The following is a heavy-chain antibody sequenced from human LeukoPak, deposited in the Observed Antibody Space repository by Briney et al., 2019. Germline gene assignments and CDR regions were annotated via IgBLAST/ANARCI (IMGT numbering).Heavy chain of an antibody. J-gene: IGHJ4*02. D-gene: IGHD3-10*01. Sequence: SETLSLTCTVSGGSISSYYWSWIRQPPGKGLEWIGYIYYSGSTNYNPSLNSRVTISVDTSKNQFSLKLSSVTAADTAVYYCARHAPMVRGRVTYFDYWGQGTLVTVSS. CDR3: ARHAPMVRGRVTYFDY. V-gene: IGHV4-59*08. CDR1: GGSISSYY. CDR2: IYYSGST.